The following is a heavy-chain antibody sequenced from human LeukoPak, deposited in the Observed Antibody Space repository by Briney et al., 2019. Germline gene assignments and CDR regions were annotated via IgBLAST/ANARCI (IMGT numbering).Heavy chain of an antibody. D-gene: IGHD6-19*01. CDR2: IYSGGST. CDR1: GFTVSSSY. V-gene: IGHV3-66*01. J-gene: IGHJ4*02. CDR3: ARVAVAGYFDY. Sequence: PGGSLRLSCAASGFTVSSSYMSWVRQAPGKGLEWVSVIYSGGSTYYADSVKGRFAISRDNSQNTLYLQMNSLRAEDTAVYYCARVAVAGYFDYWGQGTLVTVSS.